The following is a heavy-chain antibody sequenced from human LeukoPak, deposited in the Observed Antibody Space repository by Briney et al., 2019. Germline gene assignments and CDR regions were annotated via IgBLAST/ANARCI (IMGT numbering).Heavy chain of an antibody. CDR1: GFTFSSYW. CDR2: ISSSSSYI. V-gene: IGHV3-21*01. CDR3: ARGSVRYYYDSSGYYYFDY. D-gene: IGHD3-22*01. J-gene: IGHJ4*02. Sequence: GGSLRLSCAASGFTFSSYWMSWVRQAPGKGLEWVSSISSSSSYIYYADSVKGRFTISRDNSKNTLYLQMNSLRAEDTAVYYCARGSVRYYYDSSGYYYFDYWGQGTLVTVSS.